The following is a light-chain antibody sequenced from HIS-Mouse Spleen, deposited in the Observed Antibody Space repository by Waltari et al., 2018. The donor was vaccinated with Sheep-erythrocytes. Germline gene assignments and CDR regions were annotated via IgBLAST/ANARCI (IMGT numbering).Light chain of an antibody. CDR2: EVS. CDR3: QAWDSSIVV. V-gene: IGLV2-8*01. J-gene: IGLJ2*01. CDR1: SSDVGGYNY. Sequence: QSALTQPPSASGSPGQSVTISCTGTSSDVGGYNYVSWYQQHPGKAPKLMIYEVSKRPSGVPDRFSGSNYGNTATLTISGTQAMDEADYYCQAWDSSIVVFGGGTKLTVL.